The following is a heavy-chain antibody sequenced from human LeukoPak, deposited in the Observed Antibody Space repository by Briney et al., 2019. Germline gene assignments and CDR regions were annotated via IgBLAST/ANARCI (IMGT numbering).Heavy chain of an antibody. CDR3: VRDRAEGRAWVEFDP. J-gene: IGHJ5*02. CDR2: VYSDGVT. CDR1: GFTVSAYG. Sequence: GGSLRLSCAASGFTVSAYGMSWVRQAPGKGPEWVSLVYSDGVTRYADSVQGRFTISRDNSKNTVYLQMNNLRVEDTAVYHCVRDRAEGRAWVEFDPWGQGILVTVSS. V-gene: IGHV3-66*02.